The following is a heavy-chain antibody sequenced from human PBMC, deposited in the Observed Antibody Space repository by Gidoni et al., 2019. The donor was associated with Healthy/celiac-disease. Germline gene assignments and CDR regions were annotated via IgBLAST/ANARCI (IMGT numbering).Heavy chain of an antibody. V-gene: IGHV4-34*01. D-gene: IGHD3-10*01. J-gene: IGHJ4*02. CDR2: INHSGST. CDR1: GGSFSGYY. CDR3: ARRGWRYYGSGSTFDY. Sequence: QVQLQQWGAGLLKPSETLSLTCAVYGGSFSGYYWSWIRQPPGKGLEWIGEINHSGSTNYNPSLKSRVTISVDTSKNQFSLKLSSVTAADTAVYYCARRGWRYYGSGSTFDYWGQGTLVTVSS.